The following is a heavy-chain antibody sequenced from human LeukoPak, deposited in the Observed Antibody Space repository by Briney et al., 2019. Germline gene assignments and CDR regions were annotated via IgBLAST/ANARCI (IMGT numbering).Heavy chain of an antibody. CDR2: INPNSGGT. D-gene: IGHD3-9*01. CDR3: ARNYDILTGEFWWFDP. CDR1: GYTFTGYY. V-gene: IGHV1-2*02. Sequence: ASVKVSCKASGYTFTGYYMHWVRQAPGQGLEWMGWINPNSGGTNYAQKFQGRVTMTRDTSISTAYMELSRLRSDDTAVYYCARNYDILTGEFWWFDPWGQGTLVTVSS. J-gene: IGHJ5*02.